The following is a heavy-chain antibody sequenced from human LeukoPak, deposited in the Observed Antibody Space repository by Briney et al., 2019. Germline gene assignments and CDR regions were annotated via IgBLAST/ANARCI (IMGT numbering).Heavy chain of an antibody. CDR1: GFTFDDYA. D-gene: IGHD5-12*01. J-gene: IGHJ3*02. CDR2: ISWNSGSI. CDR3: AKGGEYSGYEIWGDAFDI. V-gene: IGHV3-9*01. Sequence: PGRSLRLSCAASGFTFDDYAMHWVRQAPGKGLEWVSGISWNSGSIGYADSVKGRFTISRDNAKNSLYLQMNSLRAEDTALYYCAKGGEYSGYEIWGDAFDIWGQGTMVTVSS.